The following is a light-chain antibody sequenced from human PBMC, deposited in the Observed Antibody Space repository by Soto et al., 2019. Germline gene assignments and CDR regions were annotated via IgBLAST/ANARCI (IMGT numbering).Light chain of an antibody. CDR2: AAS. V-gene: IGKV1-27*01. CDR1: QGISNY. Sequence: DIQMTHSPSSLCASVGDRVAITWRASQGISNYLAWYQQKPGTVPKLLISAASTLQTGVPSRFSGGGSGTDFTLTISSLQPEDVATYYCQQYNSAPWTFGQGTKVDIK. CDR3: QQYNSAPWT. J-gene: IGKJ1*01.